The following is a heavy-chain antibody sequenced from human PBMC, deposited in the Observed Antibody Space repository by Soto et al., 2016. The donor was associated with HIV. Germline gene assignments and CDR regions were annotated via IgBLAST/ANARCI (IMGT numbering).Heavy chain of an antibody. D-gene: IGHD2-8*02. CDR1: GYTISSGYY. CDR2: IYHSGNT. CDR3: ARARCYGGVCYSGEGTYYFDY. J-gene: IGHJ4*02. Sequence: QVQLQESGPGLVKPSETLSLTCAVSGYTISSGYYWGWIRQPPGKGLEWIGSIYHSGNTYYNPSLKSRATISVDTSKNQFSLKLNSVTAADAAVYYCARARCYGGVCYSGEGTYYFDYVGPGNPGHRLL. V-gene: IGHV4-38-2*01.